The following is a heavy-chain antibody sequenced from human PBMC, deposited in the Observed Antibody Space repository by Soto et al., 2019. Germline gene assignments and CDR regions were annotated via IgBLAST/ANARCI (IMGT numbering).Heavy chain of an antibody. CDR1: GGTFSSYG. Sequence: SVKVSCKASGGTFSSYGVSWVRQAPGQGLEWMGRIIPILGIANYAQKFQGRVTITADKSTSTAYMELSSLRSEDTTVYYCARIGYSSGCYTGAYYYYGMDVWG. CDR2: IIPILGIA. D-gene: IGHD6-19*01. CDR3: ARIGYSSGCYTGAYYYYGMDV. J-gene: IGHJ6*02. V-gene: IGHV1-69*04.